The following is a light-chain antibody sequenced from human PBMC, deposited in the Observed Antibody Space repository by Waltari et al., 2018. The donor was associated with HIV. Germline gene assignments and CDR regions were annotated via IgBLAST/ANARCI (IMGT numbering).Light chain of an antibody. CDR2: AAS. J-gene: IGKJ4*01. CDR3: QQSYSIPKV. Sequence: DIQMTQSPSSLSASVGDRVTITCRASQSISSYVNWYQQKPGKAPKLLIYAASSLQSGVPSRFSGSGSGTDFTLTIRSLQPEHIATYYCQQSYSIPKVFGGGTKVEIK. V-gene: IGKV1-39*01. CDR1: QSISSY.